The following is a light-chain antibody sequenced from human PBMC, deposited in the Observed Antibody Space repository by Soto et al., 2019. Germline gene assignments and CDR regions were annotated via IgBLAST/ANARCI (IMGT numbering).Light chain of an antibody. J-gene: IGKJ1*01. CDR3: HHYGTSPRT. V-gene: IGKV3-20*01. Sequence: EFVLTQAPGTLSLSPGERATLSCSASQSVSSTYLAWYQQKPGQAPRLLIYGASSRATDIPDRFSGSGSGTEFNLTISRLQPEDFAVYYCHHYGTSPRTFGQGTKVEIQ. CDR2: GAS. CDR1: QSVSSTY.